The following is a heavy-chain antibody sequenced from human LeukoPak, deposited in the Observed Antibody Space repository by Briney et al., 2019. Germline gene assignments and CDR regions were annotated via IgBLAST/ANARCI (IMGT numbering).Heavy chain of an antibody. CDR2: IWYDGSNK. V-gene: IGHV3-33*01. CDR1: GFTFSSYG. J-gene: IGHJ4*02. D-gene: IGHD3-22*01. CDR3: ARVWYYDSSGYLDY. Sequence: GGSLRLSCAASGFTFSSYGMHWVRQAPGKGLAWVAVIWYDGSNKYYADSVKGRFTISRDNSKNTLYLQMNSLRAEDTAVYYCARVWYYDSSGYLDYWGQGTLVTVSS.